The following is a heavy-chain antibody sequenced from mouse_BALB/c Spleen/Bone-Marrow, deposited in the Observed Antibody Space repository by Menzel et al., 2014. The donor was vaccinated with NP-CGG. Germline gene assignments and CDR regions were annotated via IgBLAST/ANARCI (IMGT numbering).Heavy chain of an antibody. CDR3: ARCGGLRDFDH. V-gene: IGHV1-81*01. CDR2: IYPGSGIT. D-gene: IGHD2-4*01. Sequence: QVQLQQSGPELVKPGASVKMSCKASGYTFTDYVISWVKQRTGQGLEWIGEIYPGSGITYYNEKFKGKATLTADNSSNTAYMQLSSLTSEDSAVYFCARCGGLRDFDHWGQGTTLTVSS. J-gene: IGHJ2*01. CDR1: GYTFTDYV.